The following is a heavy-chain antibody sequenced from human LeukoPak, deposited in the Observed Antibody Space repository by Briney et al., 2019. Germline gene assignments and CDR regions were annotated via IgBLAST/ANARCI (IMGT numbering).Heavy chain of an antibody. CDR3: ARYSGPDDSSGYYYSHGYYFDY. Sequence: SETLSLTCTVSGGSISSYYWSWIRQPPGKGLEWIGYIYYSGSTNYNPSLKSRVTISVDTSKNQFFLKLSSVTAADTAVYYCARYSGPDDSSGYYYSHGYYFDYWGQGTLVTVSS. V-gene: IGHV4-59*01. CDR1: GGSISSYY. CDR2: IYYSGST. J-gene: IGHJ4*02. D-gene: IGHD3-22*01.